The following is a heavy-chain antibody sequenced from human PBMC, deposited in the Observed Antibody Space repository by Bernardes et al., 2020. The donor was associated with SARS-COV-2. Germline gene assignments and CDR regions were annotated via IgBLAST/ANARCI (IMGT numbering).Heavy chain of an antibody. Sequence: ASVKVSCMASGYTFTGYYMHWVRQAPGQGLEWMGWINPNSGVTNYAQKFQGRVTMTRDTSISTAYMDLSRLRSDDTAVYYCTREFTSYSSSSWSNWFDPWGQGTLVTVSS. V-gene: IGHV1-2*02. D-gene: IGHD6-13*01. CDR3: TREFTSYSSSSWSNWFDP. CDR1: GYTFTGYY. CDR2: INPNSGVT. J-gene: IGHJ5*02.